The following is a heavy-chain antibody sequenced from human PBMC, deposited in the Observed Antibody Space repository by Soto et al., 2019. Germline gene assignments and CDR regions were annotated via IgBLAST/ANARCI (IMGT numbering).Heavy chain of an antibody. CDR2: IYYSGST. CDR1: GGSISSYY. V-gene: IGHV4-59*01. J-gene: IGHJ6*02. D-gene: IGHD4-17*01. CDR3: ARVDYGDHYYYYGMDV. Sequence: PSETLSLTCTVSGGSISSYYWSWIRQPPGKGLEWIGYIYYSGSTNYNPSLKSRVTISVDTSKNQFSLKLSSVTAADTAVYYCARVDYGDHYYYYGMDVWGQGTTVTVSS.